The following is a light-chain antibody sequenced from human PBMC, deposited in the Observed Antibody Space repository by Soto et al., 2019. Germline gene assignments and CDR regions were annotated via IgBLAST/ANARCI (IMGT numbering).Light chain of an antibody. Sequence: QMTQSPSTLSASVGDRVTITCRASQNINTWLAWYQQKPGTAPRLLIYDVSTSQSGIPSRFSGSGSGTEFTLTITSLQPDDYAVYYCQQYDGYFGPGTKV. CDR1: QNINTW. V-gene: IGKV1-5*01. J-gene: IGKJ3*01. CDR2: DVS. CDR3: QQYDGY.